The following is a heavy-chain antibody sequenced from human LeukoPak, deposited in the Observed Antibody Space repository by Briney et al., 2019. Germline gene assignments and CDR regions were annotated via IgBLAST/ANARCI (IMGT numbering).Heavy chain of an antibody. J-gene: IGHJ4*02. CDR3: AKDRMSNSWYGTHFDS. D-gene: IGHD6-13*01. V-gene: IGHV3-11*01. Sequence: GGSLRLSCAASGFTVSSNYMSWVRQAPGKGLEWVSYISSSGSTIYYADSVKGRFTISRDNSKNTLYLQMNSLRAEDTAVYYCAKDRMSNSWYGTHFDSWGQGTLVTVSS. CDR2: ISSSGSTI. CDR1: GFTVSSNY.